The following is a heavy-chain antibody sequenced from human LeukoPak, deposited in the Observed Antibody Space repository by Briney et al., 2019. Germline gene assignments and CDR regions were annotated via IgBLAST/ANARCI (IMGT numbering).Heavy chain of an antibody. CDR1: GFTFYDYG. J-gene: IGHJ4*02. D-gene: IGHD5-12*01. CDR2: INQDGSKE. V-gene: IGHV3-7*01. CDR3: VRDGGVSGYDLLDY. Sequence: GGSLRLSCAASGFTFYDYGMSWVRQAPGKGLEWVAHINQDGSKEYYMDSVKARFTISRDNAKNSLSLQMNSLRAEDTADYYCVRDGGVSGYDLLDYWGQGTLVTVSS.